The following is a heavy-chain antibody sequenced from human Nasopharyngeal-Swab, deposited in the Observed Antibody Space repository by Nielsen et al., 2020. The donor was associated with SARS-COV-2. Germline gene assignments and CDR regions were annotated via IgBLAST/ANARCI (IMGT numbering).Heavy chain of an antibody. CDR2: ISIGGST. D-gene: IGHD3-10*01. V-gene: IGHV3-23*01. Sequence: GESLKISCGASGFTFTNYAMSWVRQGPGKGLEWVSAISIGGSTQYADSVKGRFTISRDNSKSTLHLQMNSLRAEDTAVYYCARDQGYGSGQDFDYWGQGTLVTVSS. CDR1: GFTFTNYA. CDR3: ARDQGYGSGQDFDY. J-gene: IGHJ4*02.